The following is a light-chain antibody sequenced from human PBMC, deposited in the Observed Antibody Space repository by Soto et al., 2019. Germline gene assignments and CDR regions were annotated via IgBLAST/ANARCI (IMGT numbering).Light chain of an antibody. Sequence: QSALTQPASVSGSPGQSITISCTGTSSDVGAYNHVSWYQQHPGKAPKLMIYDVTNRPSGVSDRFSGSKSGSTASLTISGLQAEDEGDYYCSEFTRINTYVFGTGTKLTV. J-gene: IGLJ1*01. CDR2: DVT. CDR3: SEFTRINTYV. CDR1: SSDVGAYNH. V-gene: IGLV2-14*03.